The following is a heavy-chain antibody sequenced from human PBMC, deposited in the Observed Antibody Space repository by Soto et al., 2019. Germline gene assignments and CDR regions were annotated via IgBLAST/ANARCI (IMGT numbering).Heavy chain of an antibody. CDR1: GYTFTTYG. CDR2: ISGYNGNT. CDR3: ARDLAWGSNTTRGEDWLDP. Sequence: QVQLVQSGAEVKKPGASVKVSCKASGYTFTTYGITWVRQAPGQGLEWKGWISGYNGNTNYAQKFQGRLTMTTDTSTSTASMELRSRRSDDTAVYDCARDLAWGSNTTRGEDWLDPWGQGTLVTVSS. J-gene: IGHJ5*02. D-gene: IGHD2-2*01. V-gene: IGHV1-18*01.